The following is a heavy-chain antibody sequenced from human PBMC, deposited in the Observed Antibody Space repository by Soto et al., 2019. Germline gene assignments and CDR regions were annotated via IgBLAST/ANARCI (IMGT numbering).Heavy chain of an antibody. D-gene: IGHD2-15*01. V-gene: IGHV3-23*01. CDR2: ISGSGGST. J-gene: IGHJ4*02. Sequence: GGSLRLSCAASGFTFSSYAMSWVRQAPGKGLEWVSAISGSGGSTYYADSVKGRFTISRDNSKNTLYLQMNSLRAEDTAVYYCAKSSLSCSGGSCYSDFGYWGQGTLVTVSS. CDR3: AKSSLSCSGGSCYSDFGY. CDR1: GFTFSSYA.